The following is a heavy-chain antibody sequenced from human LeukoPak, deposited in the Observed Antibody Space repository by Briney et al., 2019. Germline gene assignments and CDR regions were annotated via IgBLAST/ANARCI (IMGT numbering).Heavy chain of an antibody. J-gene: IGHJ4*02. D-gene: IGHD3-10*01. CDR3: AKDPKAIYGSGSSFDY. CDR2: ISSSGSTI. Sequence: GGSLRLSCAASGFTFSSYSMNWVRQAPGKGLEWVSYISSSGSTIYYADSVEGRFTISRDNAKNSLYLQMNSLRAEDTAVYYCAKDPKAIYGSGSSFDYWGQGTLVTVSS. CDR1: GFTFSSYS. V-gene: IGHV3-48*01.